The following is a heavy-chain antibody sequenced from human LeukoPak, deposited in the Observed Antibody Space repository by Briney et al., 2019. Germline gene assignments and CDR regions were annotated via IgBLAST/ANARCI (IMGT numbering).Heavy chain of an antibody. CDR1: GFTFSSYG. CDR2: IRYDGSNK. Sequence: PGGSLRLSCAASGFTFSSYGMHWVRQAPGKGLEWVAVIRYDGSNKYYADSVKGRFTISRDNSKNTLYLQMNSLRAEDTAVYYCARDAPVETTVAVRWYFDYWGQGTLVTVSS. D-gene: IGHD4-23*01. CDR3: ARDAPVETTVAVRWYFDY. J-gene: IGHJ4*02. V-gene: IGHV3-33*01.